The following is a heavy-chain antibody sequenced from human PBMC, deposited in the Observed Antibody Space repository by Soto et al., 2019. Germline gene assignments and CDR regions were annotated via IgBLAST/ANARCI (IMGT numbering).Heavy chain of an antibody. V-gene: IGHV1-3*01. CDR2: INAGNGNT. Sequence: GASVKVSCKASGYTFTRYAMHWVRQAPGQRLEWMGWINAGNGNTKYSQKFQGRVTITRDTSASTAYMELSSLRSEDTAVYYCARDMYYDFWSGLFDYWGQGTLVTVSS. CDR3: ARDMYYDFWSGLFDY. CDR1: GYTFTRYA. J-gene: IGHJ4*02. D-gene: IGHD3-3*01.